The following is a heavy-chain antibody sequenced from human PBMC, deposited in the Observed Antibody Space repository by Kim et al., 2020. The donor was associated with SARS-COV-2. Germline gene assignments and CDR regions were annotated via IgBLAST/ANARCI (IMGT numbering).Heavy chain of an antibody. J-gene: IGHJ3*02. CDR1: GFTFSSYA. V-gene: IGHV3-30-3*01. CDR3: ARDVVVVVPAATVDAFDI. Sequence: GGSLRLSCAASGFTFSSYAMHWVRQAPGKGLEWVAVISYDGSNKYYADSVKGRFTISRDNSKNTLYLQMNSLRAEDTAVYYCARDVVVVVPAATVDAFDIWGQGTMVTVSS. CDR2: ISYDGSNK. D-gene: IGHD2-2*01.